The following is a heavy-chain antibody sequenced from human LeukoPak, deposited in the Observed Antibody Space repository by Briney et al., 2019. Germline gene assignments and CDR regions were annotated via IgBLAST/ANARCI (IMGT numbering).Heavy chain of an antibody. J-gene: IGHJ4*02. D-gene: IGHD2-2*02. V-gene: IGHV3-9*01. CDR1: GFTFDDYA. CDR3: ARSIPIIHHDY. Sequence: PGGSLRLSCAASGFTFDDYAMHWVRQAPGKGLEWVSGISWNSGSIGYADSVKGRFTISRDNAKNSLYLQMNSLRAEDTALYYCARSIPIIHHDYWGQGTLATVSS. CDR2: ISWNSGSI.